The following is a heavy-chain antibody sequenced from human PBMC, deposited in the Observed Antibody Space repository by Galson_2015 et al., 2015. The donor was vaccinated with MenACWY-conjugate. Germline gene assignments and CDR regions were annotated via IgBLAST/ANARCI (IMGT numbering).Heavy chain of an antibody. CDR2: ISSYNGNT. V-gene: IGHV1-18*01. CDR3: ARERGDRIAAAGALSYGMDV. J-gene: IGHJ6*02. Sequence: SVKVSCKASGYTFSSYGLSWVRQAPGQGLEWMGWISSYNGNTNYAQNLQGRVTVTTDTSTSTGYMELRSLRSDDTAEYYCARERGDRIAAAGALSYGMDVWGQGTTVTVSS. D-gene: IGHD6-13*01. CDR1: GYTFSSYG.